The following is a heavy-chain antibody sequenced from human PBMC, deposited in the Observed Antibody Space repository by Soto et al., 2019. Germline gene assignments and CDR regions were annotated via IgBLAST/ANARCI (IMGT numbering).Heavy chain of an antibody. J-gene: IGHJ6*02. Sequence: GGSLRLSCAASGFTFSSYAMSWVRQAPGKGLEWVSAISGSGGSTYYADSVKGRFTISRDNSKNTLYLQMNSLRAEDTAVYYCAKVPRDIVVVVAATQDYYGMDVWGQGTTVTVSS. CDR2: ISGSGGST. D-gene: IGHD2-15*01. CDR1: GFTFSSYA. V-gene: IGHV3-23*01. CDR3: AKVPRDIVVVVAATQDYYGMDV.